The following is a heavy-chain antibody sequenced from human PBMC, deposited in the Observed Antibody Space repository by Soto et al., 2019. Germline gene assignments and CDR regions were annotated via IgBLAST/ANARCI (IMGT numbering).Heavy chain of an antibody. D-gene: IGHD1-26*01. CDR1: GFTFSSYS. CDR3: ARGTSGRNDAFDI. CDR2: ISSSSSYI. V-gene: IGHV3-21*01. J-gene: IGHJ3*02. Sequence: PGGSLSLSCAASGFTFSSYSMNWVRQAPGKGLEWVSSISSSSSYIYYADSVKGRFTISRDNAKNSLYLQMNSLRAEDTAVYYCARGTSGRNDAFDIWGQGTMVTVSS.